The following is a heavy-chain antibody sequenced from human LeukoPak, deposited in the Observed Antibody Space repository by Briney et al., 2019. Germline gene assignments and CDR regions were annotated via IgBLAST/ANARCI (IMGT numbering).Heavy chain of an antibody. CDR3: AKRPPIAAAGMGYFQH. CDR2: ISGSGGST. V-gene: IGHV3-23*01. CDR1: GFTFSSYA. D-gene: IGHD6-13*01. Sequence: GGSLRLSCAASGFTFSSYAMSWVRQAPGKGLEWVSAISGSGGSTYYADSVKGRFTISRDNSKNTLYLQMNSLRAEDTVVYYCAKRPPIAAAGMGYFQHWGQGTLVTVSS. J-gene: IGHJ1*01.